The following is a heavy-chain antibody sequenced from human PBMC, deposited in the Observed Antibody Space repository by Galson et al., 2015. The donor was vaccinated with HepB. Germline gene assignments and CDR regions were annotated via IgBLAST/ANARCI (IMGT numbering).Heavy chain of an antibody. Sequence: SETLSLTCAVSGGSISRSDWWSWVRQPPGKGLEWIGEISHSGSTNYNPSLMSRVTISVDTSKNQFSLKVRSVTAADTAVYYCAKKSWPSRYNWFDPWGQGTLVTVSS. CDR1: GGSISRSDW. J-gene: IGHJ5*02. CDR2: ISHSGST. CDR3: AKKSWPSRYNWFDP. D-gene: IGHD3-16*01. V-gene: IGHV4-4*02.